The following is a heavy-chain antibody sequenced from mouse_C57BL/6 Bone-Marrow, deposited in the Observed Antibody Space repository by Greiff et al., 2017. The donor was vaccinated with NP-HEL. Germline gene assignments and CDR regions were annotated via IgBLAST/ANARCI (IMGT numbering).Heavy chain of an antibody. V-gene: IGHV1-19*01. CDR3: ARGGLLWLRWYFDV. Sequence: EVKLEESGPVLVKPGASVKMSCKASGYTFTDYYMNWVKQSHGKSLEWIGVINPYNGGTSYNQKFKGKATLTVDKSSSTAYMELNSLTSEDSAVYYCARGGLLWLRWYFDVWGTGTTVTVSS. D-gene: IGHD2-2*01. CDR1: GYTFTDYY. J-gene: IGHJ1*03. CDR2: INPYNGGT.